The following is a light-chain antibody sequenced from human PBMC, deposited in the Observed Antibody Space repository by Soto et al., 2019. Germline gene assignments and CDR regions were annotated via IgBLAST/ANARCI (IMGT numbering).Light chain of an antibody. CDR2: DAS. CDR1: QSISSW. J-gene: IGKJ4*02. V-gene: IGKV1-5*01. Sequence: DIKMAQSPSSLSASVRDRVTITCLASQSISSWLAWYQQKPGKAPNLLIYDASGLEGGVPSRFSGSGSGTEFTLTTSSLQVDAFAPPYYQQHRTAPGTFTGGTKVDIK. CDR3: QQHRTAPGT.